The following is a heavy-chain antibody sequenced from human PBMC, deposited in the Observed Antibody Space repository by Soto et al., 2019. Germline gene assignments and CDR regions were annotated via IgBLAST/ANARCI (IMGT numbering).Heavy chain of an antibody. CDR2: VIPIFGTP. CDR1: GGTFGSYA. Sequence: QVQLVQSGAEVKKPGSSVKVSCKSSGGTFGSYAISWVRQAPGQGLEWMGGVIPIFGTPHYAQKFHGRVTITADIPTSTAYLELSRLKYADTAVYYCAKIRWTISLQEEDAIWGQGNLVTVSS. V-gene: IGHV1-69*06. D-gene: IGHD2-15*01. CDR3: AKIRWTISLQEEDAI. J-gene: IGHJ4*02.